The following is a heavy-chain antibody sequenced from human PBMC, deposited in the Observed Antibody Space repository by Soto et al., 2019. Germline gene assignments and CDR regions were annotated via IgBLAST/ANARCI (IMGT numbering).Heavy chain of an antibody. CDR3: ASLREYCSSTSCYLNWFDP. D-gene: IGHD2-2*01. V-gene: IGHV1-69*02. J-gene: IGHJ5*02. CDR1: GDTFNFYS. CDR2: VNPTLSMS. Sequence: SVKVSCKASGDTFNFYSINWVRQAPGLGLEWMGRVNPTLSMSNYAQKFQGRVTITRDTSASTAYMELSSLRSEDTAVYYCASLREYCSSTSCYLNWFDPWGQGTLVTVSS.